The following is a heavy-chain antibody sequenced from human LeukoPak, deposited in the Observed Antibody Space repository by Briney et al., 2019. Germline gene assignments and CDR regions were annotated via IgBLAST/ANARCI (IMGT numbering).Heavy chain of an antibody. CDR2: IKADGSEI. J-gene: IGHJ4*02. V-gene: IGHV3-7*02. CDR3: TRSLDY. D-gene: IGHD2-15*01. Sequence: PGGSLRVSCAASGFTFSGYWMDWVRQAPGKGLEWVANIKADGSEIYYVDSVKGRFTISRDNAKNSLYLQMNSLRAEDTAVYYCTRSLDYWGQGTLVTVSS. CDR1: GFTFSGYW.